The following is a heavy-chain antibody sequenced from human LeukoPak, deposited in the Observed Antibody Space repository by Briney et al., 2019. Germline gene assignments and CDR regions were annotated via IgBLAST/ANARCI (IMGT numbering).Heavy chain of an antibody. CDR3: ARSYDFWSGPFDY. CDR1: GFTFSDYY. Sequence: GGSLRLSCAASGFTFSDYYMSWIRQAPGKGLEWVSYISSSSSTIYYADSVKGRFTISRDNAKNSLYLQMNSLRAEDTAVYYCARSYDFWSGPFDYWGQGTLVTVSS. J-gene: IGHJ4*02. V-gene: IGHV3-11*01. D-gene: IGHD3-3*01. CDR2: ISSSSSTI.